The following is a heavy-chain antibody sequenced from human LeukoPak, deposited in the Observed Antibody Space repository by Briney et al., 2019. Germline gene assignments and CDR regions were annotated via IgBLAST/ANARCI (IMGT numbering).Heavy chain of an antibody. CDR1: GGSISNYY. V-gene: IGHV4-59*01. CDR2: IYYSGST. J-gene: IGHJ4*02. D-gene: IGHD6-13*01. Sequence: SETLSLTCTVSGGSISNYYWSWIRQPPGKGLEWIGYIYYSGSTNYNPSLKSRVTISVDTSKNHFSLKLSSVTAADTAVYYCARDGSSSWYFIDYWGQGTLVTVSS. CDR3: ARDGSSSWYFIDY.